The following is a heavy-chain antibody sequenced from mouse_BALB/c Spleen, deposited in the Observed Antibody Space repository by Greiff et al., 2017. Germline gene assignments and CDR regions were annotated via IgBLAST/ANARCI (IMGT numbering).Heavy chain of an antibody. Sequence: EVQLVESGGGLVKPGGSLKLSCAASGFTFSGYYMYWVRQTPEKRLEWVATISDGGSYTYYPDSVKGRFTISRDNAKNNLYLQMSSLKSEDTAMYYCARDDYYGSSWYFDGWGAGTTVTVSS. CDR1: GFTFSGYY. CDR3: ARDDYYGSSWYFDG. CDR2: ISDGGSYT. D-gene: IGHD1-1*01. V-gene: IGHV5-4*02. J-gene: IGHJ1*01.